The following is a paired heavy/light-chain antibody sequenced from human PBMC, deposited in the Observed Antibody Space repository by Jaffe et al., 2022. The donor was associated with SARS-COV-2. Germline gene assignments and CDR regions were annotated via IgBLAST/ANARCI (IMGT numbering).Light chain of an antibody. CDR2: WAS. Sequence: DIVMTQSPDSLAVSLGERATINCKSSQSVLYSSNNENYLAWYQQKPGQPPKLLIYWASIRESGVPDRFSGSGSGTDFTLSISSLQAEDVAVYYCQQYYSIPYTFGQGTKLEIK. CDR3: QQYYSIPYT. CDR1: QSVLYSSNNENY. V-gene: IGKV4-1*01. J-gene: IGKJ2*01.
Heavy chain of an antibody. CDR3: AKDSSLGPPRNYRWFDP. D-gene: IGHD3-16*01. V-gene: IGHV3-30*18. J-gene: IGHJ5*02. Sequence: QVHLVESGGGVVQPGRSLRLSCVVSGFTFSSFGMHWVRQAPGKGLEWVAVISSDGSNQYYVDSVKGRFTISRDNSKNTLYLQMNSLRAEDTAVYYCAKDSSLGPPRNYRWFDPWGQGTLVTVSS. CDR2: ISSDGSNQ. CDR1: GFTFSSFG.